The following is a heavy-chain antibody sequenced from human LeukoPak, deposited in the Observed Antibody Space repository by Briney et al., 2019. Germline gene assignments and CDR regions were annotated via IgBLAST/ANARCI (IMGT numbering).Heavy chain of an antibody. CDR2: IYYSGST. J-gene: IGHJ4*02. V-gene: IGHV4-59*08. Sequence: SETLSLTCTVSDGSISSYYWSWIRQPPGKGLEWIGYIYYSGSTNYNPSLKSRVTISVDTSKNQFSLKLSSVTAADTAVYYCATSTSGGSYSIYYWGQGTLVTVSS. D-gene: IGHD1-26*01. CDR1: DGSISSYY. CDR3: ATSTSGGSYSIYY.